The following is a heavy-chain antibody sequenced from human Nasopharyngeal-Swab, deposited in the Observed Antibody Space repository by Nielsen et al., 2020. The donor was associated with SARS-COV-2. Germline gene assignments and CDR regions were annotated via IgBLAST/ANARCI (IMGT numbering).Heavy chain of an antibody. V-gene: IGHV3-30*18. CDR3: AKDGDGSGSYGDYYYYYMDV. J-gene: IGHJ6*03. D-gene: IGHD3-10*01. CDR1: GFTFSSYV. Sequence: SLNISCAASGFTFSSYVLHWVRQAPGKGLEWVAVISYDGSNKYYADSVKGRFTISRDNSKNTLYLQMNSLRAEDTAVYYCAKDGDGSGSYGDYYYYYMDVWGKGTTVTVSS. CDR2: ISYDGSNK.